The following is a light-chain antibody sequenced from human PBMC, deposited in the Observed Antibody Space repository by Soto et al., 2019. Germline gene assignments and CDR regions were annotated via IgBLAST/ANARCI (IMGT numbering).Light chain of an antibody. V-gene: IGKV3-11*01. CDR1: QSVSSS. CDR3: QERTGWPPWT. J-gene: IGKJ1*01. Sequence: EIAMTQSPVTMSVSPGERATLSCRASQSVSSSLAWYQQKPGQAPRLLIYDASKRASGFPARFSGSGSGTDFTLTISSLEPEDFAVYYCQERTGWPPWTFGQGTKVDIK. CDR2: DAS.